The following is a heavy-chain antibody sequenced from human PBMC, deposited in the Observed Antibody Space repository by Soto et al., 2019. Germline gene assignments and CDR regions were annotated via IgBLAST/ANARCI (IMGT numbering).Heavy chain of an antibody. V-gene: IGHV3-74*01. CDR1: GFAFDFYW. J-gene: IGHJ4*02. CDR2: IDYDGTTT. Sequence: EVQLVESGGGLVEPGGSLRLPCAASGFAFDFYWMHLGRQVSGEGPVLVSRIDYDGTTTTYADFVKGRFTISRDNAKNTLFLQMNSLRVEDTAVYYCTRGPRPSSAGTGAYWGQGTLVTVSS. CDR3: TRGPRPSSAGTGAY. D-gene: IGHD6-13*01.